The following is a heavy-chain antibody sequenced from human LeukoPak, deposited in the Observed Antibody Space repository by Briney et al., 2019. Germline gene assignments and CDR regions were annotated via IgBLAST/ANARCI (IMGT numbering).Heavy chain of an antibody. CDR1: GGTFTSYA. CDR2: IIPIFGTA. V-gene: IGHV1-69*05. CDR3: ARDGYSSASGYYDYYMAV. D-gene: IGHD6-6*01. J-gene: IGHJ6*03. Sequence: SVTVSFKASGGTFTSYAISWVRQAPGQGLEWMGGIIPIFGTANYAQKFQGRVTITTDESTSTAYMELSSLRSEDTAVYYCARDGYSSASGYYDYYMAVWGEGTTVTVSS.